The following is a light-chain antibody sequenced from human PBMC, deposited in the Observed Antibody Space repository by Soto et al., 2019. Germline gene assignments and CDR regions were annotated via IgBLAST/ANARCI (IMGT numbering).Light chain of an antibody. V-gene: IGKV2-28*01. CDR1: QSLLHSNGYNY. CDR3: MQALQTPLT. J-gene: IGKJ4*01. CDR2: LGS. Sequence: DIVMPRSPLSLPVTPGEPASISCRSIQSLLHSNGYNYLDWYLQKPGQSPQLLIYLGSNRASGVPDRFSGSGSGTDFTLKISRVEAEDVGVYYCMQALQTPLTFGGGTKV.